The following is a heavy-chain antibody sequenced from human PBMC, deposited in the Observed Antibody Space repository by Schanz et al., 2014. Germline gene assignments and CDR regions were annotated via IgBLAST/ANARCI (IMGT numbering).Heavy chain of an antibody. V-gene: IGHV3-11*06. J-gene: IGHJ6*03. CDR3: ARDAVALVPEYFMDV. CDR1: GFTFSDYY. CDR2: ISSSSSYT. Sequence: QVQLVESGGGLVKPGGSLRLSCAASGFTFSDYYMSWIRQAPGKGLEWVSYISSSSSYTNYADSVKGRFTISRDNSMNTLHLQMDGLRVEDTAVYYCARDAVALVPEYFMDVWGKGTPVTVSS. D-gene: IGHD2-15*01.